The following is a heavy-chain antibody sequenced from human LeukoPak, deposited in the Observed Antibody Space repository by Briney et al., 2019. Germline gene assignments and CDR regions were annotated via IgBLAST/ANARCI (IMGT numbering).Heavy chain of an antibody. V-gene: IGHV4-4*07. CDR1: GGSISSYY. CDR3: AIESDFWSGAYFDY. CDR2: IYTSGST. Sequence: PSETLSLTCTFSGGSISSYYWSWIRQPAGKGLEWIGRIYTSGSTNYNPSLKSRVTMSVDTSKNQFSLKLSSVTAADTAVYYCAIESDFWSGAYFDYWGQGTLVTVSS. J-gene: IGHJ4*02. D-gene: IGHD3-3*01.